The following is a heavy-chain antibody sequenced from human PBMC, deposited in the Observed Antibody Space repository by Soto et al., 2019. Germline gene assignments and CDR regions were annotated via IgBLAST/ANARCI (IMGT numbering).Heavy chain of an antibody. CDR3: ERLKMEYALFACYYKHWFDP. D-gene: IGHD3-10*01. Sequence: QVQLQESGPSLVRPSETLSLTCTVSGDSMNSYYCSWIRQRPGQGLDWIVYIYYTGSPNYNPSLTSQVSVSLDTYKNQFSLNLSSVTAADTAIYYCERLKMEYALFACYYKHWFDPWGQGTLVTVAS. V-gene: IGHV4-59*08. CDR1: GDSMNSYY. CDR2: IYYTGSP. J-gene: IGHJ5*02.